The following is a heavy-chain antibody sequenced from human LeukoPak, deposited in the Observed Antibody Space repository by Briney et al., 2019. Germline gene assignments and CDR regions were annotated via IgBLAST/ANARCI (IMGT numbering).Heavy chain of an antibody. CDR2: ISGSGGST. J-gene: IGHJ4*02. V-gene: IGHV3-23*01. D-gene: IGHD3-10*01. CDR3: ANPITLVRGVIIGDY. Sequence: GGSLRLSCAASGFTFSSYAMSWVRQAPGKGLEWVSAISGSGGSTYYADSVKGRFTISRDDSKNTLYLQMNSLRAEDTAVYYCANPITLVRGVIIGDYWGQGTLVAVSS. CDR1: GFTFSSYA.